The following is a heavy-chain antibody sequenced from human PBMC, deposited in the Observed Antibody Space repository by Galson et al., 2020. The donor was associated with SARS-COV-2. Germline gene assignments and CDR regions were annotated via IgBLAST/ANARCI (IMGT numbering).Heavy chain of an antibody. J-gene: IGHJ4*02. CDR1: GFTFSSYA. Sequence: GESLKISCAASGFTFSSYAMSWVRQAPGKGLEWVSAISGSGGSTYYADSVKGRFTISRDNSKNTLYLQMNSLRAEDTAVYYCAKSGSSGLPETYYYDSSGYYYRYWGQGTLVTVSS. CDR2: ISGSGGST. D-gene: IGHD3-22*01. V-gene: IGHV3-23*01. CDR3: AKSGSSGLPETYYYDSSGYYYRY.